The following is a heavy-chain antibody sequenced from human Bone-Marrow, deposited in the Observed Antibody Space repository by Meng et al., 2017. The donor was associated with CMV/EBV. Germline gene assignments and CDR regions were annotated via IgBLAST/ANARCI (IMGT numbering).Heavy chain of an antibody. Sequence: SHCTSCLHLSWVRRLAGKALKWLALIYWSDGPRYRPYLKNRLTNTKDTSNHQVVFPMTNMDPVDTGTYYCAHNGNSGCREFFLYDYWGQGILVTVSS. J-gene: IGHJ4*02. CDR3: AHNGNSGCREFFLYDY. CDR2: IYWSDGP. CDR1: SHCTSCLH. D-gene: IGHD1-26*01. V-gene: IGHV2-5*08.